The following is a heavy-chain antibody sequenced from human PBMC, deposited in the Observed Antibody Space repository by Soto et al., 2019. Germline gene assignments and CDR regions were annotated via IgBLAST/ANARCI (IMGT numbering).Heavy chain of an antibody. V-gene: IGHV3-15*01. CDR2: IKSKVDGGTS. CDR3: TTDSYMTTVIVRFDY. CDR1: GFTFSSYA. J-gene: IGHJ4*01. D-gene: IGHD3-16*01. Sequence: PGGSLRLSCAASGFTFSSYAMSWVRQAPGKGLEWVGRIKSKVDGGTSDFAAPVKDRFAISRDDSKNIVYLEMNGLKTEDTAMYYCTTDSYMTTVIVRFDYWGHGTQVTVSS.